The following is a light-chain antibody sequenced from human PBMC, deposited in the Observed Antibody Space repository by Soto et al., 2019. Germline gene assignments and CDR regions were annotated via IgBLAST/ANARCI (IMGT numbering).Light chain of an antibody. V-gene: IGKV1-5*03. J-gene: IGKJ2*01. Sequence: GDRVTITCRASQSITNYLDWYQHRPGKAPKLLIYKASTLETGGPSRFSGSGSGTEFTLTISSLQPDDFATYYCHHHSGYSPYTFGQGTRLEIK. CDR1: QSITNY. CDR2: KAS. CDR3: HHHSGYSPYT.